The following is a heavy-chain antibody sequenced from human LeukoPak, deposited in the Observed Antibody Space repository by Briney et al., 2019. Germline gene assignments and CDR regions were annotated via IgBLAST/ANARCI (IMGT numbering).Heavy chain of an antibody. Sequence: PGRSLRLSCAGSGFTFSTYAMQWVRQAPGKGLEWVGVTSYDGINKYYADSVKGRFTISRDNSKNMLYLQMSSLRADDTAVYYCARDLLAGTGGDYWGQGTLVTVSS. J-gene: IGHJ4*02. CDR1: GFTFSTYA. V-gene: IGHV3-30-3*01. D-gene: IGHD6-13*01. CDR2: TSYDGINK. CDR3: ARDLLAGTGGDY.